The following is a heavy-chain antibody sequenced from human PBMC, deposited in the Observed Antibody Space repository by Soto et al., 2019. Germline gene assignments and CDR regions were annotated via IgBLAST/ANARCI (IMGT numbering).Heavy chain of an antibody. V-gene: IGHV1-18*01. Sequence: ASVKVSCKASGYTFTSYGISWVRQAPGQGLEWMGWISAYNGNTNYAQKLQGRVTMTTDTSTSTAYMELRSLRSDDTAVYYCARDQNTAMAPRPFDYPGQAPPVTVSS. CDR1: GYTFTSYG. D-gene: IGHD5-18*01. J-gene: IGHJ4*02. CDR3: ARDQNTAMAPRPFDY. CDR2: ISAYNGNT.